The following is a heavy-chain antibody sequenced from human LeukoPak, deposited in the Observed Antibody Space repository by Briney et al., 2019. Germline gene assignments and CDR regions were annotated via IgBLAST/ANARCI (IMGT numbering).Heavy chain of an antibody. CDR2: ISSSGSTI. D-gene: IGHD2-21*01. Sequence: GGSLRLSCAASGFNFSSYEMNWVRQAPGKGLEWVSYISSSGSTIYYADSVKGRFTISRDNAKNSLYLQMNSLRAEDTAVYYCARALIAMGAFDIWGQGTMVTVSS. V-gene: IGHV3-48*03. J-gene: IGHJ3*02. CDR3: ARALIAMGAFDI. CDR1: GFNFSSYE.